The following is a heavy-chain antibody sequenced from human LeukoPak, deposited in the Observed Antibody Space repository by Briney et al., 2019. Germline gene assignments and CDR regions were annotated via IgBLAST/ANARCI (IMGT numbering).Heavy chain of an antibody. CDR1: GFTFSSYA. J-gene: IGHJ4*02. Sequence: GGSLRLSCAASGFTFSSYAMSWVRQAPGKGLEWVSTISATGGSTFYADSVKGRFTISRDNSKDTLYLQINSLRAEDTAVYYCARGETAVTSNLDHWGQGTLVTVSS. CDR3: ARGETAVTSNLDH. CDR2: ISATGGST. D-gene: IGHD4-17*01. V-gene: IGHV3-23*01.